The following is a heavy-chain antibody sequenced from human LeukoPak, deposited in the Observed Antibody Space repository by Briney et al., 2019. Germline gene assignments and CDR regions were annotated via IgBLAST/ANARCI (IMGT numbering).Heavy chain of an antibody. CDR3: ARSPNVDTADLDY. J-gene: IGHJ4*02. Sequence: ASVKVSCKASGYTFSNYVLTWVRQAPGQGLEWMGRISTYTGNSNYAQKFQDRVSMTRDTSTSTAYMELRSLRSGDTAVYYCARSPNVDTADLDYWGQGTLVTVSS. D-gene: IGHD5-18*01. CDR1: GYTFSNYV. V-gene: IGHV1-18*01. CDR2: ISTYTGNS.